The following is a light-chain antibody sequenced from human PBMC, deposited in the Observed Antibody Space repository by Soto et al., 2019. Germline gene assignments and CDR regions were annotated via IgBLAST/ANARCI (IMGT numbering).Light chain of an antibody. Sequence: QSVLAQPPSASGNPGQRVTISCSGSSSNIGSNTVNWYQQLPGTAPKLLIYSNNQRPSGVPDRFSGSKSGTSASLAISGLQSEDEADYYCAAFDDSLNGVVFGVGTKLTVL. J-gene: IGLJ2*01. CDR3: AAFDDSLNGVV. CDR1: SSNIGSNT. V-gene: IGLV1-44*01. CDR2: SNN.